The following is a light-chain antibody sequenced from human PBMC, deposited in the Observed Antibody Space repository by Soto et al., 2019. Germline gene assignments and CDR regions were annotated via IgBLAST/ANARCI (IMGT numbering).Light chain of an antibody. J-gene: IGKJ1*01. Sequence: PGERVTLSCRASQSVSSSYLTWYQQKPGQAPRLLIYGASTRATSIPARFSGSGSGTDFTLTISSLQPEDFAVYYCQQAYNLPRTFGQGTKVDIK. V-gene: IGKV3D-7*01. CDR2: GAS. CDR1: QSVSSSY. CDR3: QQAYNLPRT.